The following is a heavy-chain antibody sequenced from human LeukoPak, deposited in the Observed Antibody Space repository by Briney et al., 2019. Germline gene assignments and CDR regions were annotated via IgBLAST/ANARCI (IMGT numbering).Heavy chain of an antibody. V-gene: IGHV1-8*01. CDR1: GYTFTSYD. CDR3: ARAPEGSWYAY. Sequence: ASVKVSCKASGYTFTSYDINWVRQATGRGLEWMGWMDPNSGNTGYAQKFQGRVTMTRNTSISTAYMELSSLRSEDTAVYYCARAPEGSWYAYWGQGTLVTVSS. J-gene: IGHJ4*02. D-gene: IGHD6-13*01. CDR2: MDPNSGNT.